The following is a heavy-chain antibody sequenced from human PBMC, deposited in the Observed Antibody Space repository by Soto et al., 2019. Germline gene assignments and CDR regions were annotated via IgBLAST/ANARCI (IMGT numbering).Heavy chain of an antibody. CDR3: ARERDCSSTSCYDLYWFDP. J-gene: IGHJ5*02. D-gene: IGHD2-2*01. V-gene: IGHV1-3*01. CDR2: INAGNGNT. CDR1: GYTFTSYA. Sequence: ASVKVSCKASGYTFTSYAMHWVRQAPGQRLEWMGWINAGNGNTKYSQKFQGRVTITRDTSASTAYMELSSLRSEDTAVYYCARERDCSSTSCYDLYWFDPWGQGTLVTVSS.